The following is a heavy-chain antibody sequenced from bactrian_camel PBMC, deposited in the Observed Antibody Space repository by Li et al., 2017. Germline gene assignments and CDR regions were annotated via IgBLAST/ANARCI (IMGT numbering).Heavy chain of an antibody. CDR1: GSTVRLHC. Sequence: HVQLVESGGGSVQAGGSLRLSCEVSGSTVRLHCMAWFRQAPGKEREGVATLDTNGKTWYSYDVEERFTISKDNARNTVYLQMNNLQPEDTAVYYCAASDLRASIHSASTWSYWGQGTQVTVS. CDR3: AASDLRASIHSASTWSY. CDR2: LDTNGKT. D-gene: IGHD1*01. J-gene: IGHJ4*01. V-gene: IGHV3S53*01.